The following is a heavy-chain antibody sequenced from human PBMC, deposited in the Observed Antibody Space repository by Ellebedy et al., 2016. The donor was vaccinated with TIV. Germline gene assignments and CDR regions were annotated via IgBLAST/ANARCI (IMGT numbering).Heavy chain of an antibody. V-gene: IGHV3-23*01. CDR1: GFTFRSYA. CDR2: VSYTGATT. Sequence: GESLKISCAASGFTFRSYAMSWVRQAPGKGLEWVSTVSYTGATTYVADSVKGRFTISRDNAKNTLYLEMNSLRAEDTAVYYCAREENGGNEYWGQGTRVTVSS. D-gene: IGHD2-8*01. J-gene: IGHJ4*02. CDR3: AREENGGNEY.